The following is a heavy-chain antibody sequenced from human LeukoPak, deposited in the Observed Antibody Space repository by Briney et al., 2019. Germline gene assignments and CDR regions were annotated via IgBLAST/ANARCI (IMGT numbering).Heavy chain of an antibody. J-gene: IGHJ4*02. CDR3: ARGVRIAVAHPHLDY. D-gene: IGHD6-19*01. Sequence: SETLSLNCTVSGGSISSGGYYWSGIRQHPGKGLEWIGYIDYCGITYYTPSLKSRVTISVDTSTKQFSLKPSSVTAADTGIYYCARGVRIAVAHPHLDYWGQGSLVTVSS. V-gene: IGHV4-31*03. CDR1: GGSISSGGYY. CDR2: IDYCGIT.